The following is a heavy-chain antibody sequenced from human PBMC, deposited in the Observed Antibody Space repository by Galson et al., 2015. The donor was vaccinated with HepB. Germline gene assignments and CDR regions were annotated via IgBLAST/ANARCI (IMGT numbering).Heavy chain of an antibody. CDR1: GFTFSDYY. CDR3: ARARGAAADDGAFDI. Sequence: SLRLSCAASGFTFSDYYMSWIRQAPGKGLEWVSYISSSGSAIYYADSVKGRFTISRDNAKNSLYLQMNSLRAEDTAVYYCARARGAAADDGAFDIWGQGTVVTVSS. CDR2: ISSSGSAI. J-gene: IGHJ3*02. V-gene: IGHV3-11*01. D-gene: IGHD6-25*01.